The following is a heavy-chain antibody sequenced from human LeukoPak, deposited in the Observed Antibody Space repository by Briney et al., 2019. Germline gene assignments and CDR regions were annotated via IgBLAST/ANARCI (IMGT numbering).Heavy chain of an antibody. CDR3: ARVAAAVPDQ. D-gene: IGHD6-13*01. CDR1: GFTFTTYW. V-gene: IGHV3-7*04. CDR2: IKQDGSEK. Sequence: GGSLRLSCAASGFTFTTYWMSWVRQAPGKGLEWVANIKQDGSEKYYMDSVMGRFTISRDNASNSLYLQMSSLRAEDTAVYYCARVAAAVPDQWGQGTLVTVAS. J-gene: IGHJ5*02.